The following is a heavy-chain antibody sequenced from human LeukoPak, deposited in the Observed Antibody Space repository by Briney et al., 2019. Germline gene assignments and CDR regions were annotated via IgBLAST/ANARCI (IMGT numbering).Heavy chain of an antibody. V-gene: IGHV4-59*01. CDR3: ARGIAAAAGTFDP. Sequence: SETLSLTCTVSGGSISNYYWSWIRQPPGKGLEWIGFIYYSGSTNYNPSLKSRVTISVDTSKNQFSLKVRSVTPADTAVYYCARGIAAAAGTFDPWGQGTLVTVSS. CDR2: IYYSGST. J-gene: IGHJ5*02. CDR1: GGSISNYY. D-gene: IGHD6-13*01.